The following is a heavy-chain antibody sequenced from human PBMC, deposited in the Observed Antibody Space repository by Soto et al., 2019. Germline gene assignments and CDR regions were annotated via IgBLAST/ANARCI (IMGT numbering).Heavy chain of an antibody. J-gene: IGHJ4*02. CDR3: ARVWGYYFDY. D-gene: IGHD3-10*01. CDR2: IYYSGST. Sequence: PSETLSLTCTVSGGSISSSSYYWGWIRQPPGKGLEWIGSIYYSGSTYYNPSLKSRVTISVDTSKNQFSLKLSSVTAADTAVYYCARVWGYYFDYWGQGTLVTV. V-gene: IGHV4-39*07. CDR1: GGSISSSSYY.